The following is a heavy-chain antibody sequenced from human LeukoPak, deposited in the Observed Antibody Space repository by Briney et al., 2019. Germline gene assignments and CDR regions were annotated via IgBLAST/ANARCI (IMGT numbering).Heavy chain of an antibody. D-gene: IGHD6-19*01. CDR2: MNPNSGNT. Sequence: GASVRVSCKASGYTFTSYDINWVRQATGQGLEWMGWMNPNSGNTGYAQKFQGRVTMTRNTSISTAHMELSSLRSEDTAVYYCARALGYCSALSFDPWGQGTLVTVSS. V-gene: IGHV1-8*01. J-gene: IGHJ5*02. CDR1: GYTFTSYD. CDR3: ARALGYCSALSFDP.